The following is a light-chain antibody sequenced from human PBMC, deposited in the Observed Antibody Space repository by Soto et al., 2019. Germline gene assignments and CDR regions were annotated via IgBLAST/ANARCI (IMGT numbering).Light chain of an antibody. CDR3: QQYHRSPRT. CDR2: GAS. V-gene: IGKV3-20*01. Sequence: EIVLTQSPGTLSLITGQRATLSCRASQSVRSSFLAWLQQKPGQPPRLLIYGASIRAPGIPDRFSGSGSGTDFTLTISRLEPEDFAVYYCQQYHRSPRTFGQGTKVEIK. J-gene: IGKJ1*01. CDR1: QSVRSSF.